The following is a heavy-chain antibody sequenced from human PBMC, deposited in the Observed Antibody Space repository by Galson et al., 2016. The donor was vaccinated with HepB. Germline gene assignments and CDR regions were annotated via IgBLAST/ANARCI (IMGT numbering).Heavy chain of an antibody. CDR1: GFTFSRYD. D-gene: IGHD3-22*01. Sequence: SLRLSCAGSGFTFSRYDMNWVRQAPGKGLEWLADISSSGSTVYYADSVKGRFTISRDNDKNSVYLQMDSLRAEDTAVYYCAREADFYDSTGYFPPFAYWGQGILVTVSS. J-gene: IGHJ4*02. CDR2: ISSSGSTV. CDR3: AREADFYDSTGYFPPFAY. V-gene: IGHV3-48*03.